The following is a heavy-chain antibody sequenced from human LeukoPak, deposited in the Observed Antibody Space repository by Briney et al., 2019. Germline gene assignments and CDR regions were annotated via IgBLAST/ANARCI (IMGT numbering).Heavy chain of an antibody. Sequence: PSETLSLTCTVSGGSISSSSYYWGWIRQPPGKGLEWIASISYSGSTYNNPSLKSRATISVDTSKNQLSLKLTTVTAADTAVYFCARHRSSSWYDALHIWGQGTMVTVPS. D-gene: IGHD6-13*01. CDR3: ARHRSSSWYDALHI. CDR1: GGSISSSSYY. J-gene: IGHJ3*02. CDR2: ISYSGST. V-gene: IGHV4-39*01.